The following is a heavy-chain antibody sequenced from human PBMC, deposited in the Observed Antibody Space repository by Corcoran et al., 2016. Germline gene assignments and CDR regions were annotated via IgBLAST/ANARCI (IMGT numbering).Heavy chain of an antibody. Sequence: QVQLQESGPGLVKPSQTLSLTCTVSGGSISSGGYYWSWIRQHPGKGLEWIGYIYYSGSTYYNPSLKSRVTISVDTSKNQFSLKLSSVTAADTAGYYCARGSSGSMTTVTSNWFDPWGQGTLVTVSS. CDR1: GGSISSGGYY. CDR3: ARGSSGSMTTVTSNWFDP. D-gene: IGHD4-17*01. J-gene: IGHJ5*02. CDR2: IYYSGST. V-gene: IGHV4-31*03.